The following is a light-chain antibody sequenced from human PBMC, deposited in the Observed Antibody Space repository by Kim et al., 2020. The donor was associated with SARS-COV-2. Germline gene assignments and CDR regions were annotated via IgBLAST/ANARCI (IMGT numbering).Light chain of an antibody. J-gene: IGKJ1*01. CDR2: AAF. CDR1: QSINTY. V-gene: IGKV1-39*01. Sequence: DIQMTQSPSSLSASVGDRVTITCRARQSINTYLNWYQQNPGKAPKLLIYAAFILESGVPSRFSGSGSGTDFTLTISSLQPEDFATYYCQQSYTMPWTFGQGTKVDIK. CDR3: QQSYTMPWT.